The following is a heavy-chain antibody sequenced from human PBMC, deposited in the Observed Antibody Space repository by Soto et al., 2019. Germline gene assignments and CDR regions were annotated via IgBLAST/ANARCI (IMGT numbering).Heavy chain of an antibody. V-gene: IGHV3-30*18. CDR1: GFTFSSYG. Sequence: PGGSLRLSXAASGFTFSSYGMHWVRQAPGKGLEWVAVISYDGSNKYYADSVKGRFTISRDNSKNTLYLQMNSLRAEDTAVYYCAKDKGRGTWRDAFDIWGQGTMGTVSS. J-gene: IGHJ3*02. D-gene: IGHD1-1*01. CDR3: AKDKGRGTWRDAFDI. CDR2: ISYDGSNK.